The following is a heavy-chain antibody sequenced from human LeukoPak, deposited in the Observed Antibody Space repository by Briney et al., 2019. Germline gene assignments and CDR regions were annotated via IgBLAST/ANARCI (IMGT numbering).Heavy chain of an antibody. J-gene: IGHJ4*02. CDR1: GFTFSSYA. D-gene: IGHD3-10*01. V-gene: IGHV3-23*01. CDR2: ISGSGGST. CDR3: AKGHILLWFGEILY. Sequence: GGSLRLSCAASGFTFSSYAMSWVRQAPGKGLEWVSAISGSGGSTYYADSVKGRFTISRDNSKNTLYLQMNSLRAEDTAVYYCAKGHILLWFGEILYWGQGTLVTVSS.